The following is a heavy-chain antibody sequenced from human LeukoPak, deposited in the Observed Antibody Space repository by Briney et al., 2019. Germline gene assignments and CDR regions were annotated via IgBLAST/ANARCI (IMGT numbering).Heavy chain of an antibody. J-gene: IGHJ4*02. CDR1: GFTFSSYG. V-gene: IGHV3-30*02. CDR3: AKDRVMAAVGTFYFDF. CDR2: IRYDGSDK. Sequence: GGSLRLSCAASGFTFSSYGMHWVRQAPGKGLEWVAFIRYDGSDKYYADSVKGRFTISRDNSKNTPYLQMNSLRAEDTAVYYCAKDRVMAAVGTFYFDFWGQGTLVTVSS. D-gene: IGHD6-13*01.